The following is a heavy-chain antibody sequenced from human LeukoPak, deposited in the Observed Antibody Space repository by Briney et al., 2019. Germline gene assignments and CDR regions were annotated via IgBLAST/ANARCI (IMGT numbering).Heavy chain of an antibody. D-gene: IGHD6-6*01. CDR1: GFTFSNYW. V-gene: IGHV3-7*01. CDR3: ARFSSSPCCSFDY. Sequence: GGXLRLSCAASGFTFSNYWMSWVGQAPGKGLEGVAHIKQDGSDKYYVDSVKGRFTISRDNAKNSLYLQMNSLRAEDTAVYYCARFSSSPCCSFDYWGQGTLVTVSS. CDR2: IKQDGSDK. J-gene: IGHJ4*02.